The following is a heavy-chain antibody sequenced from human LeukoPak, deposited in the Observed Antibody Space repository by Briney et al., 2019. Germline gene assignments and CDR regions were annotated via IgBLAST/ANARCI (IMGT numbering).Heavy chain of an antibody. CDR1: GGSISSHY. CDR3: ARGLSCSGDSCYSGWFDP. V-gene: IGHV4-4*07. J-gene: IGHJ5*02. Sequence: SETLSLTCTVSGGSISSHYWSWIRQPPGKGLEWIGRIYTSGSTNYNPSLKSRVTMSVDTSKNQFSLKLSSVTAADTAVYYCARGLSCSGDSCYSGWFDPWGQGTLITVSS. CDR2: IYTSGST. D-gene: IGHD2-15*01.